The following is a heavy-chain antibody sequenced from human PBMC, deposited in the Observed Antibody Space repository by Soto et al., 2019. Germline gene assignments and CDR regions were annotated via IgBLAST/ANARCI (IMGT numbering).Heavy chain of an antibody. CDR3: ARGAGDGGFDY. D-gene: IGHD3-10*01. CDR2: IWYDGTNK. CDR1: GFTFNIYG. J-gene: IGHJ4*02. Sequence: QVQLVESGGGVVQPGRSLRLSCAASGFTFNIYGMHWVRQAPGKGLEWVAVIWYDGTNKYYADSVKGRFTISRDNSKNTLYLEMNSLRVEETAVYYCARGAGDGGFDYWGQGTLVTVSS. V-gene: IGHV3-33*01.